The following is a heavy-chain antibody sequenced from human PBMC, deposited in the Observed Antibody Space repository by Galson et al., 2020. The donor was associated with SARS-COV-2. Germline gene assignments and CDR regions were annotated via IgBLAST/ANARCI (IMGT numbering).Heavy chain of an antibody. Sequence: GESLKISCAASGFTFSRFWMSWVRQAPGKGLECVANIKQDGSDRYYGDSVKGRFTISSDNAKNSLYLQMNSLRAEDTAVYYCARDQDGYNDFWGQGTLVTVSS. J-gene: IGHJ4*02. CDR3: ARDQDGYNDF. CDR1: GFTFSRFW. D-gene: IGHD5-12*01. V-gene: IGHV3-7*01. CDR2: IKQDGSDR.